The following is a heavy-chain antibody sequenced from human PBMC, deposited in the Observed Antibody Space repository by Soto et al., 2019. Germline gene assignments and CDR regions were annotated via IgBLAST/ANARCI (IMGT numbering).Heavy chain of an antibody. J-gene: IGHJ4*01. CDR1: GFTFSNYW. CDR3: ARVAYGNGWIFDH. V-gene: IGHV3-7*01. Sequence: RLSFAASGFTFSNYWMSWVRQAPGKGLEWVANIKQDGSEKYYVDSVKGRFTLSRDNAQNSLQLQMNSLRAEDTAIYFCARVAYGNGWIFDHWGQGTLVTVSS. CDR2: IKQDGSEK. D-gene: IGHD6-19*01.